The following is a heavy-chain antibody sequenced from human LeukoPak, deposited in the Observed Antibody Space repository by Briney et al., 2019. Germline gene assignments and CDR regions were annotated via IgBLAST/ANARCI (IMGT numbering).Heavy chain of an antibody. V-gene: IGHV1-69*06. CDR3: ARDLTGTMRNFDY. CDR2: IIPIFGTT. Sequence: SVKVSCKASGGTFSSYAISWVRQAPGQGLEWMGGIIPIFGTTNYAQKFQGRVTITADKSTSTAYMELSSLRSEDTAVYYCARDLTGTMRNFDYWGQGTLVTVSS. CDR1: GGTFSSYA. J-gene: IGHJ4*02. D-gene: IGHD1/OR15-1a*01.